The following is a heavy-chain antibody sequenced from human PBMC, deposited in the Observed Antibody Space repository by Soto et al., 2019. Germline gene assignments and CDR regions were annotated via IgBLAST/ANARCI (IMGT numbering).Heavy chain of an antibody. Sequence: SEILSLTCAVYGGSFSGYYWSWIRQPPGKGLEWIGEINHSGSTNYNPSLKSRVTISVDTSKNQFSLKLSSVTAADTAVYYCARGIRWLNYYYYGMDVWGQGTTVTVSS. J-gene: IGHJ6*02. CDR2: INHSGST. CDR1: GGSFSGYY. D-gene: IGHD5-12*01. V-gene: IGHV4-34*01. CDR3: ARGIRWLNYYYYGMDV.